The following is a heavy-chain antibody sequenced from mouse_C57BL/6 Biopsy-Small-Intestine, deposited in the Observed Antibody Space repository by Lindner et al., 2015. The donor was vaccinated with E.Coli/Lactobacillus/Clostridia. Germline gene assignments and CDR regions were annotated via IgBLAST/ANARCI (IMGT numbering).Heavy chain of an antibody. CDR1: GYTFTSYY. J-gene: IGHJ4*01. D-gene: IGHD3-3*01. CDR3: ARAGPYNRMTYGWGWFEP. CDR2: IDPTSGDT. Sequence: SVKVSCKASGYTFTSYYIQWVRQAPGQGLQWMGVIDPTSGDTTYAQNLQGRVTMSRDTSTKTVYMELRSLKSDDTAVYFCARAGPYNRMTYGWGWFEPWGQGTLVTVSS. V-gene: IGHV1-84*02.